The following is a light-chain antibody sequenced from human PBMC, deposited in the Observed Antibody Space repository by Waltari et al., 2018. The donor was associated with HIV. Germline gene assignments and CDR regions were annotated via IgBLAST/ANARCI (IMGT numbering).Light chain of an antibody. CDR2: GAS. J-gene: IGKJ1*01. Sequence: EVVLTQSPAPLSVSPGERATLSCRASQSVSNKLAWLQQKHGQGPRLLINGASTRATGIPARFSGSGSGTEFTLTISSLQSEDFAVYYCQQYDKWPWTFGQGTKVEIK. CDR3: QQYDKWPWT. V-gene: IGKV3-15*01. CDR1: QSVSNK.